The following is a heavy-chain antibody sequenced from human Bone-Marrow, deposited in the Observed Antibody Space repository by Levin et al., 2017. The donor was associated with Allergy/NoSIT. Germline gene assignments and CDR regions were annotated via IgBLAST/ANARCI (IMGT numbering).Heavy chain of an antibody. D-gene: IGHD6-6*01. Sequence: SETLSLTCTVSAVSLNSFYWSWLRQPAGEGLQWIGRIYSSGRTKYAPSLQSRLTMSVDTSKNEFSLKLTSVTAADAAVYYCAKHLYTSSWTNFDYWGQGIQVTVSS. CDR1: AVSLNSFY. CDR3: AKHLYTSSWTNFDY. CDR2: IYSSGRT. J-gene: IGHJ4*02. V-gene: IGHV4-4*07.